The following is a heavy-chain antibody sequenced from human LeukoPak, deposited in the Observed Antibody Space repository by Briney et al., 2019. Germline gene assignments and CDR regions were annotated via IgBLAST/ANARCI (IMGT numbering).Heavy chain of an antibody. CDR3: ATGRSCTTCYLPDY. Sequence: GGSLRLSCAASRFTVSSNYMTWVRQAPGKGLEWVANINQNGGENYYVDSVKGRFTISRDNTKNSVYLQMNSLRAEDTAAYYCATGRSCTTCYLPDYWGQGTLVTVSS. J-gene: IGHJ4*02. CDR1: RFTVSSNY. CDR2: INQNGGEN. D-gene: IGHD2-2*01. V-gene: IGHV3-7*01.